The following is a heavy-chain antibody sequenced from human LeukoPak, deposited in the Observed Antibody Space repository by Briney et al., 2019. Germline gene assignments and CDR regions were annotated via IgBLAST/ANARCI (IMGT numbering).Heavy chain of an antibody. CDR2: INPSAGST. CDR3: ARAYGSGNSYHFDY. J-gene: IGHJ4*02. CDR1: GYIFTSYY. D-gene: IGHD3-10*01. Sequence: ASVKVSCKASGYIFTSYYVHWVRQAPGQGLEWMGIINPSAGSTSYAQKSQGRVTMTRDTSTSTVYMELSSLRSEDTAVYYCARAYGSGNSYHFDYWGQGTLVTVSS. V-gene: IGHV1-46*01.